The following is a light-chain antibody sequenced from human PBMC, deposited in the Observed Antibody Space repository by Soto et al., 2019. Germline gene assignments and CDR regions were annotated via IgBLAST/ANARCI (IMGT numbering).Light chain of an antibody. Sequence: DIQMTQSPSTLSASVGDRVTITCRASQSISSWLAWYQQKPGKAPKLLIYDASSLESGVPSRYSGSGSGTEFSLTISSLQPDDFATYDCQQYNSYSPWPFGQGTKVEL. V-gene: IGKV1-5*01. CDR3: QQYNSYSPWP. J-gene: IGKJ1*01. CDR2: DAS. CDR1: QSISSW.